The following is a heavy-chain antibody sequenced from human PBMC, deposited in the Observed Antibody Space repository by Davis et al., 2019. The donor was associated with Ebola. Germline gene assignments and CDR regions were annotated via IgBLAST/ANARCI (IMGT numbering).Heavy chain of an antibody. Sequence: GESLKISCAASGFTFSSYSMNWVRQAPGKGLEWVSSISSSSSYIYYADSVKGRFTISRDNAKNSLYLQMNSLRAEDTAVYYCARVGNYYYYMDVWGKGTTVTVSS. CDR2: ISSSSSYI. V-gene: IGHV3-21*01. CDR1: GFTFSSYS. D-gene: IGHD7-27*01. J-gene: IGHJ6*03. CDR3: ARVGNYYYYMDV.